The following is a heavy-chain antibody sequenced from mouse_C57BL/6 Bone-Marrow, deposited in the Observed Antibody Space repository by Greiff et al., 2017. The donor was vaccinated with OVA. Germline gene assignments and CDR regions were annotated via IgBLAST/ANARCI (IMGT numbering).Heavy chain of an antibody. CDR1: AYEFPSHD. CDR3: ARQDIVTTRSYFDY. Sequence: DVHLVESGGGLVQPGESLKLSCESNAYEFPSHDMSWVRKTPEKRLELVAAINSDGGSTYYPDTMERRFIISRDNTKKTLYLQMSSLRSEDTALYYCARQDIVTTRSYFDYWGQGTTLTVSS. V-gene: IGHV5-2*01. J-gene: IGHJ2*01. D-gene: IGHD2-5*01. CDR2: INSDGGST.